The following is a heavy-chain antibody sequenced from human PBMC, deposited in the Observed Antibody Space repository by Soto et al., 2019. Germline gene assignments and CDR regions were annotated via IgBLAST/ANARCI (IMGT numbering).Heavy chain of an antibody. J-gene: IGHJ4*02. CDR3: AREGAYSGSAFDY. CDR1: GLTFSDST. CDR2: LRYDGRNK. Sequence: QVQLVESGGGVVQPGKSLRLSCTASGLTFSDSTIHWVRQAPGKGLEGVAALRYDGRNKYYAESVKGRSSISRDNTKNTLEVHALRDEDTAVYYCAREGAYSGSAFDYWGQGTLVTVSS. V-gene: IGHV3-30*04. D-gene: IGHD6-6*01.